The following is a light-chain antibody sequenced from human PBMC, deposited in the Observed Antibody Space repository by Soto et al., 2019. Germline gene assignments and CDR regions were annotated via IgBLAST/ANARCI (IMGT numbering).Light chain of an antibody. CDR2: DVT. V-gene: IGLV2-14*03. CDR1: SSDVGGYNY. Sequence: QSALTQPASVSGSPGQSITISCTGTSSDVGGYNYVSWYQQHPGKAPKLVIYDVTNRPSGVSDRFSGSKSSNTASLTISGLQAEDEADYYCSSWSSNTLLLFVGGTKLTVL. J-gene: IGLJ2*01. CDR3: SSWSSNTLLL.